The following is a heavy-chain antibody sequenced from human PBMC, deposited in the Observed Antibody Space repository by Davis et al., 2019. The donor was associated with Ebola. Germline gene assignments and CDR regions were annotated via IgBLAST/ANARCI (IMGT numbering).Heavy chain of an antibody. CDR3: ARAPPYSSAWYRYFQH. V-gene: IGHV4-39*07. J-gene: IGHJ1*01. CDR2: IYYSGST. D-gene: IGHD6-19*01. Sequence: PSETLSLTCTVSGGSISSSSYYWGWIRQPPGKGLEWIGSIYYSGSTYYNPSLKSRVTISVDTSKNQFSLKLTSVTAGDRAVYYCARAPPYSSAWYRYFQHWSRGTLVTVSS. CDR1: GGSISSSSYY.